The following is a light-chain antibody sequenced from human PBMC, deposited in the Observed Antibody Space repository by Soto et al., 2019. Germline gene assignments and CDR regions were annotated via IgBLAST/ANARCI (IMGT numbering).Light chain of an antibody. CDR1: SSNIGAGYG. CDR2: GND. CDR3: GSWDSSLSADV. V-gene: IGLV1-40*01. Sequence: QSVLTQAPSGSGAPGQRVTISCTGSSSNIGAGYGVHWYQQLPGTAPKLLIYGNDNRPSGVPDRFSGSKSGTSATLGITGFQTGDEADYYCGSWDSSLSADVFGTGTKLTVL. J-gene: IGLJ1*01.